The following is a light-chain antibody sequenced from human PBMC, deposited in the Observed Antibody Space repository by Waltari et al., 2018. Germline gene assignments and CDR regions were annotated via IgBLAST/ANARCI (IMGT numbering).Light chain of an antibody. J-gene: IGLJ3*02. Sequence: QSVLTQPPSASGTPGQRVTISCSGSTPNIGANLVYWYQQLPGTAPKLLIYSDNQRPSGVPDRFSDSKSGTSASLAISGLRSEDEADYYCAAWDDRVRGRVFGGGTKLTVL. V-gene: IGLV1-47*02. CDR3: AAWDDRVRGRV. CDR1: TPNIGANL. CDR2: SDN.